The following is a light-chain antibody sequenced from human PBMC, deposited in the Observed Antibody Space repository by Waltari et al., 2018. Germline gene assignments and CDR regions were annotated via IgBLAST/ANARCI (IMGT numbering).Light chain of an antibody. J-gene: IGKJ1*01. CDR1: QSVDTY. Sequence: EIVLTQSPATLSLSPGERATLSCRASQSVDTYLAWYQHKPGQVPRLLIYDASNRATGIPARFSGSGSGADFTLIISSLEPEDFAVYYCHQRSNWPPWTFGQGTKVELK. CDR3: HQRSNWPPWT. CDR2: DAS. V-gene: IGKV3-11*01.